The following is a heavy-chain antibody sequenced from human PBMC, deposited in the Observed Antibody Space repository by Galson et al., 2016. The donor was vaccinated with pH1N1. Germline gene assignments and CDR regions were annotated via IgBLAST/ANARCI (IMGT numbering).Heavy chain of an antibody. D-gene: IGHD2-2*02. CDR3: AHAQTIGYCSSASCYTGDFDY. CDR1: TFSNYA. V-gene: IGHV1-69*06. CDR2: IIPIFGTT. Sequence: TFSNYAINWVRQAPGQGLEWVGGIIPIFGTTNYAQKFQGRVTITADKSTDTAYMELSSLRSEDSAVYYCAHAQTIGYCSSASCYTGDFDYWGQGTLVTVSS. J-gene: IGHJ4*02.